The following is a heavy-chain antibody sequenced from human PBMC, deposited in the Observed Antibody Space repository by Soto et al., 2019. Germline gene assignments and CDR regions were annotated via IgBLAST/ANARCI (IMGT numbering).Heavy chain of an antibody. CDR1: GFTFDDYA. D-gene: IGHD2-15*01. CDR3: AKDICSGGSCLFDY. CDR2: ISWNSGSI. J-gene: IGHJ4*02. V-gene: IGHV3-9*01. Sequence: EVQLVESGGGLVQPGRSLRLSCAASGFTFDDYAMHWVRQAPGKGLEWVSGISWNSGSIGYADSVKGRFTISRDNAENSLYLQMNSLRAEDTALYYCAKDICSGGSCLFDYWGQGTLVTVSS.